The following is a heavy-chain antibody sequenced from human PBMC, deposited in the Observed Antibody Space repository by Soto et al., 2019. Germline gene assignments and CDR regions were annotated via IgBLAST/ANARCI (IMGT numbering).Heavy chain of an antibody. V-gene: IGHV1-69*13. CDR1: GYTFINYG. Sequence: ASVKVSCKTSGYTFINYGISWVRQAPGQGLEWMGGIIPIFGTANYAQKFQGRVTITADESTSTAYMELSSLRSEDTAVYYCARLVDTAIGYGMDVWGQGTTVTVS. CDR2: IIPIFGTA. J-gene: IGHJ6*02. CDR3: ARLVDTAIGYGMDV. D-gene: IGHD5-18*01.